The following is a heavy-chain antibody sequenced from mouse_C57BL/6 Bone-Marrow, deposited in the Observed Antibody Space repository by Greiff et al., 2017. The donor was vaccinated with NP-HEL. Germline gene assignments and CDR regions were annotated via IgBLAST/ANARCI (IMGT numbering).Heavy chain of an antibody. D-gene: IGHD2-4*01. CDR3: ARSDYDYDPFDY. Sequence: VQLQQPGAELVRPGTSVKLSCKASGYTFTSYWMHWVKQRPGQGLEWIGVIDPSDSYTNYNQKVKGKATLTVDTSSSTAYMQLSSLTSEDSAVYYCARSDYDYDPFDYWGQGTTLTVSS. CDR1: GYTFTSYW. J-gene: IGHJ2*01. V-gene: IGHV1-59*01. CDR2: IDPSDSYT.